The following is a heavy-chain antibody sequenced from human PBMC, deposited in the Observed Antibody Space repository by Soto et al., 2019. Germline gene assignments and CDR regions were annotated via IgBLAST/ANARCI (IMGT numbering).Heavy chain of an antibody. Sequence: SVCVSWKLSGYTLTELSMHWLRQAPGKGLEWMGGFDPEDGDTIYAQTFHGRDTMPEDTSTDTAYMEQSSLRSEDTAVYYCETAPGRYAALFDYWGQGTLVTVSS. J-gene: IGHJ4*02. V-gene: IGHV1-24*01. CDR2: FDPEDGDT. CDR1: GYTLTELS. CDR3: ETAPGRYAALFDY. D-gene: IGHD1-26*01.